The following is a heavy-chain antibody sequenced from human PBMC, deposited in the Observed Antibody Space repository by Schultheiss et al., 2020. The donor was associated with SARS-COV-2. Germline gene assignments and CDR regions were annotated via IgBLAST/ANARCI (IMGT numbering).Heavy chain of an antibody. CDR3: AGLDSSWLDY. V-gene: IGHV1-46*01. CDR2: INPSGGST. CDR1: GFPFTDYF. D-gene: IGHD6-13*01. J-gene: IGHJ4*02. Sequence: ASVKVSCKASGFPFTDYFIHWVRQAPGQGLEWMGIINPSGGSTSYAQKFQGRVTMTRDTSTSTVYMELSSLRSEDTAVYYCAGLDSSWLDYWGQGTLVTVSS.